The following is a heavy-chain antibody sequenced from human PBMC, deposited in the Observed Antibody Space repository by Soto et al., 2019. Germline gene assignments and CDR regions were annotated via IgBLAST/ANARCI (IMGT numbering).Heavy chain of an antibody. V-gene: IGHV3-30*18. CDR2: ISYDGSNK. D-gene: IGHD5-12*01. CDR1: GFTFSSYG. J-gene: IGHJ3*02. Sequence: QVQLVESGGGVVQPGRSLRLSCAASGFTFSSYGMHCVRQAPGKGLEWVAVISYDGSNKYYADSVKGRFTISRDNSKNTLYLQMNSLRAEDTAVYYCAKGGLQFSGALDIWGQGTMVTVSS. CDR3: AKGGLQFSGALDI.